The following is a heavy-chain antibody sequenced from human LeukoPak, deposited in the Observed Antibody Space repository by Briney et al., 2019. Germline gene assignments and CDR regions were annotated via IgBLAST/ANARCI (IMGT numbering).Heavy chain of an antibody. J-gene: IGHJ3*02. D-gene: IGHD3-22*01. CDR1: GGSISSGSYY. V-gene: IGHV4-61*02. CDR3: ARDPSSGYTHWYAFDI. Sequence: SETLSLTCTVSGGSISSGSYYWSWIRQPAGKGLEWIGRIYTSGSTNYNPSLKSRVTISVDTSKNQFSLKLSSVTAADTAVYYCARDPSSGYTHWYAFDIWGQGTMVTVSS. CDR2: IYTSGST.